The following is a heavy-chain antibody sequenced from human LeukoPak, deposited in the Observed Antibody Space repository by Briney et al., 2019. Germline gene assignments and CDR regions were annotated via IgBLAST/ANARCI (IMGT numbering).Heavy chain of an antibody. Sequence: PSETLSLTCTVSGGSISGYYWSWIRQSPGKGLECIGYVYYSGATNYNPSLKSRVTMSVDTSENQFSLQPNSVTAADTAVYYCARGRGGLGREFDYWGQGTLVTVSS. V-gene: IGHV4-59*01. J-gene: IGHJ4*02. CDR2: VYYSGAT. CDR3: ARGRGGLGREFDY. D-gene: IGHD6-19*01. CDR1: GGSISGYY.